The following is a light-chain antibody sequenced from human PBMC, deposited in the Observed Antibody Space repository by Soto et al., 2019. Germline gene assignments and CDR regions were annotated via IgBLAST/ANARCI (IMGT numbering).Light chain of an antibody. CDR3: TQYANSAWT. J-gene: IGKJ1*01. CDR2: GAS. Sequence: ELVMTHSPATLSVSPGERATLSCRASQSVSNNYLAWYQQKPGQAPRLLIYGASNRATGIPDRFSGSGSGTDFTLTISRLEPEDFAVYYCTQYANSAWTSAQGTKVDI. CDR1: QSVSNNY. V-gene: IGKV3-20*01.